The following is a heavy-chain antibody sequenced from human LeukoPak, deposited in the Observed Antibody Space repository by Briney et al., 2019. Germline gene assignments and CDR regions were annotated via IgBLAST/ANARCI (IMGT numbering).Heavy chain of an antibody. CDR2: IYTSGST. CDR3: ARNRPYYYYYYMDV. V-gene: IGHV4-61*02. J-gene: IGHJ6*03. Sequence: SQTLSLTCTVSGGSISSGSYYWSWIRQPAGKGLEWIGRIYTSGSTNYNPSLKRRVTISVDKSKNQFSLKLSSVTAADTAVYYCARNRPYYYYYYMDVWGKGTTVTVSS. CDR1: GGSISSGSYY.